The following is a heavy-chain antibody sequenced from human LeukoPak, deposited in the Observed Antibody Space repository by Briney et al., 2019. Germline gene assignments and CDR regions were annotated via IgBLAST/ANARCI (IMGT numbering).Heavy chain of an antibody. CDR3: ARGDVVVVAATQGY. J-gene: IGHJ4*02. CDR2: VNLNSGGT. CDR1: GYTFTGYY. Sequence: GASAKVSCKASGYTFTGYYMHWVRQAPGQGPEWMGWVNLNSGGTQYVQKFQGRVTMTRDTSISTAYMELTSLTSDDTAVYYCARGDVVVVAATQGYWGQGTLVTVFS. D-gene: IGHD2-15*01. V-gene: IGHV1-2*02.